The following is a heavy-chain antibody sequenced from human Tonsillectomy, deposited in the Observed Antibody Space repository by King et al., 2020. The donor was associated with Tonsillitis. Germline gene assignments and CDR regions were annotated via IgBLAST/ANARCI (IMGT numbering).Heavy chain of an antibody. CDR2: ISASGGRT. V-gene: IGHV3-23*04. CDR3: ASPVSPSGY. Sequence: VQLVESGGGLVQPGGSLRLSCAASEFTFSSYAMTWVRQAPGKGLEWVSTISASGGRTYYADSVKGRFTISRDNPKNTLYLQMDSLRAEDTAIYYCASPVSPSGYWGRGTLVTVSS. J-gene: IGHJ4*02. D-gene: IGHD3-10*01. CDR1: EFTFSSYA.